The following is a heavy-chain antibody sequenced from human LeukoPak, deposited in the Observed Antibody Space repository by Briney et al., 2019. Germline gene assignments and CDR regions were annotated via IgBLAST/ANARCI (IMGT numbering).Heavy chain of an antibody. CDR3: AKSYGYGYDY. CDR1: GFTFSTYG. Sequence: GGSLRLSCVASGFTFSTYGMHWVRQAPGKGLERVAFIWYDGSNKYYADSVKGRFTISRDNSKNTLSLQMNSLRPEDTAMYYCAKSYGYGYDYWGQGALVTVSS. J-gene: IGHJ4*02. V-gene: IGHV3-30*02. CDR2: IWYDGSNK. D-gene: IGHD5-18*01.